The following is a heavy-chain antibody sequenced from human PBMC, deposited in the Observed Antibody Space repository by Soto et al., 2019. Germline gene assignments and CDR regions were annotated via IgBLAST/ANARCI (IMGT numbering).Heavy chain of an antibody. CDR3: ARGIWFGELIGDYYYYGMDV. J-gene: IGHJ6*02. V-gene: IGHV4-34*01. CDR1: GGSFRGYY. CDR2: INHSGST. Sequence: SETLSLTCAVYGGSFRGYYWSWIRQPPGKGLEWIGEINHSGSTNYNPSLKSRVTISVDTSKIQFSLKLSSVTAADTAVCYCARGIWFGELIGDYYYYGMDVWGQGTTVT. D-gene: IGHD3-10*01.